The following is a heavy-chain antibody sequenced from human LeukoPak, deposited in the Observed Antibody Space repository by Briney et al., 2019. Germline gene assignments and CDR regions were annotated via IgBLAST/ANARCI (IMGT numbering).Heavy chain of an antibody. CDR2: INSDGSST. J-gene: IGHJ4*02. D-gene: IGHD4-4*01. CDR1: GFTFSSYW. V-gene: IGHV3-74*01. CDR3: ARGLLTTVTDY. Sequence: GGSLRLSCAASGFTFSSYWMHWVRHAPGKGLVWVSRINSDGSSTSYADSVKGRFTISRDNAKNTLYLQMNSLRAEDTAVYYCARGLLTTVTDYWGQGTLVTVSS.